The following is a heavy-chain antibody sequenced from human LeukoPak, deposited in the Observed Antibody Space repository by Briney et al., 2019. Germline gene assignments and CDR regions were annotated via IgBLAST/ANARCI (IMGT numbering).Heavy chain of an antibody. J-gene: IGHJ6*03. D-gene: IGHD2-2*01. Sequence: ASVKVSCKASGYTFTSYYMHWVRQAPGQGLEWMGIINPSGGSTSYAQKFQGRVTMTRDTSTSTVYMELSSLRSEDTAVYYCARAPIVVVPAAMRETRNYYYYYMDVWGKGTTVTVSS. V-gene: IGHV1-46*01. CDR2: INPSGGST. CDR3: ARAPIVVVPAAMRETRNYYYYYMDV. CDR1: GYTFTSYY.